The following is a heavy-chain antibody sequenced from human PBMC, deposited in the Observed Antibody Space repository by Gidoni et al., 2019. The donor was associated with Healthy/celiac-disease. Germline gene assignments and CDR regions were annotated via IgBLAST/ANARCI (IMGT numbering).Heavy chain of an antibody. CDR3: AKGEYSSSSIYSGY. J-gene: IGHJ4*02. D-gene: IGHD6-6*01. CDR1: GFTFRSYA. Sequence: EVQLLESGGGLVQPGGSLRLSCAASGFTFRSYAMGWVRQAPGKGLEWVSAISGSGGSTYYADSVKGRLTISRDNSKNTLYLQMNSLRAEDTAVYYCAKGEYSSSSIYSGYWGQGTLVTVSS. CDR2: ISGSGGST. V-gene: IGHV3-23*01.